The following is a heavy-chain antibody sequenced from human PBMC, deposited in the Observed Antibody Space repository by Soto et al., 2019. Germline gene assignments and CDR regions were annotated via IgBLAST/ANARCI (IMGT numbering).Heavy chain of an antibody. CDR2: TYQSGSA. J-gene: IGHJ6*02. V-gene: IGHV4-30-2*06. CDR1: GGSITSGGYS. CDR3: ARDYYGMDV. Sequence: PSETLSLTCTVSGGSITSGGYSWTWLRQSPGKGLEWIGYTYQSGSAYYNPSLKSRVTIPVHRSKNQFSLNLTSVTAADTAVYYCARDYYGMDVWGQGTTVTVSS.